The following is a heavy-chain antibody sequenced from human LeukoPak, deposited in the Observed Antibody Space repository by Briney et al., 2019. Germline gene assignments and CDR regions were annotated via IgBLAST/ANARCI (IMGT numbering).Heavy chain of an antibody. J-gene: IGHJ4*02. CDR1: GFTFSSYA. CDR2: ISGSGGST. CDR3: AKAAYPEYDSSGYYRLYYFDY. D-gene: IGHD3-22*01. Sequence: PGGSLRLSCAASGFTFSSYAMSWVRQAPGKGLEWVSAISGSGGSTYYADSVKGRFTISRDNSKNTLYLQMNSLRAEDTAVYYCAKAAYPEYDSSGYYRLYYFDYWGQGTLVTVSS. V-gene: IGHV3-23*01.